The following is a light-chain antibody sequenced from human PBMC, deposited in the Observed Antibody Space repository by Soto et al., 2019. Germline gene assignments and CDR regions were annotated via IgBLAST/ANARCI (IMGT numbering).Light chain of an antibody. CDR1: QSISNW. CDR2: HAS. V-gene: IGKV1-5*01. CDR3: QQYNSYS. Sequence: DIQMTQSPSTLPASVGDRVTITCRASQSISNWLARYQQKPGTAPKLLIYHASTLESGVPSRFSGSGSGTEFTLTISSLQPDDFATYYCQQYNSYSFGQGTKVDIK. J-gene: IGKJ1*01.